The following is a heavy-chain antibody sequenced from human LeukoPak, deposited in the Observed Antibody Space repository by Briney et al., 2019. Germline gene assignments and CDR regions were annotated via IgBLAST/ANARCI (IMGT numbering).Heavy chain of an antibody. V-gene: IGHV3-7*01. CDR1: GLTFSSYA. J-gene: IGHJ4*02. CDR3: ARESWVQLWSYFDY. D-gene: IGHD5-18*01. Sequence: AGGSLRLSCAASGLTFSSYAMSWVRQAPGKGLEWVANIKQDGSEKYYVDSVKGRFTISRDNAKNSLYLQMNSLRAEDTAVYYCARESWVQLWSYFDYWGQGTLVTVSS. CDR2: IKQDGSEK.